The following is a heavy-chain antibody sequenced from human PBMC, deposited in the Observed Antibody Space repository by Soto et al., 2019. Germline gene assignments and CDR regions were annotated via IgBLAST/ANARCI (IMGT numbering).Heavy chain of an antibody. CDR3: ARGAITMVRGVVLPENWFDP. V-gene: IGHV4-30-4*01. CDR1: GGSISSGDYY. Sequence: SETLSLTCTVSGGSISSGDYYWSWIRQPPGKGLEWIGYIYYSGSTYYNPSLKSRVTISVDTSKNQFSLKLSSVTAADTAVYYCARGAITMVRGVVLPENWFDPWGQGTLVTVSS. CDR2: IYYSGST. D-gene: IGHD3-10*01. J-gene: IGHJ5*02.